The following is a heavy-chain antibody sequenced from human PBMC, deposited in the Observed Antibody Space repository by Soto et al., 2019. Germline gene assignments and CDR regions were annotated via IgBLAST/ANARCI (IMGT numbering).Heavy chain of an antibody. D-gene: IGHD1-26*01. CDR2: ISYDGSKT. J-gene: IGHJ6*03. Sequence: QVQLVESGGGVVQPGWSLRLSCAASGFSISDYGMEWVRQAPGKGLGWVALISYDGSKTYYADSVKGRFTISRDTSKNPLLLKMTALRRGDTAGDFGATGAGVPPPPGRDTWGKET. CDR3: ATGAGVPPPPGRDT. CDR1: GFSISDYG. V-gene: IGHV3-30*03.